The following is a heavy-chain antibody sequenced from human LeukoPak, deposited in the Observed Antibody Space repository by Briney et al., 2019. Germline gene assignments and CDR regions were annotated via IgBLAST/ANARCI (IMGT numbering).Heavy chain of an antibody. J-gene: IGHJ2*01. Sequence: GGSLRLSCAASGFIVSSTSMSWVRQAPGKGLEWVSLIYGGGGTYYADSVKGRFTISRDNSKNTLYLQMNSLRAEDTAVYYCARRVTTGSYFDLWGRGTLVTVSS. CDR1: GFIVSSTS. CDR2: IYGGGGT. V-gene: IGHV3-53*01. D-gene: IGHD4-17*01. CDR3: ARRVTTGSYFDL.